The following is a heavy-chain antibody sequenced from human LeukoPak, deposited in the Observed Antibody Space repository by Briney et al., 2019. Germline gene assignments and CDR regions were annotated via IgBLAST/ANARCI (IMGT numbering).Heavy chain of an antibody. J-gene: IGHJ3*02. CDR1: GVSFSIYY. CDR2: IYYSGST. D-gene: IGHD3-9*01. Sequence: SETLSLTCAVSGVSFSIYYWSWVRQPPGKGLEWVGYIYYSGSTNYNPALKSRGTISVDTFKNQFSLKLISVTAADTAVYYCARSGLKSLRYFDWLPYAFDIWGKGTMVTVSS. CDR3: ARSGLKSLRYFDWLPYAFDI. V-gene: IGHV4-59*01.